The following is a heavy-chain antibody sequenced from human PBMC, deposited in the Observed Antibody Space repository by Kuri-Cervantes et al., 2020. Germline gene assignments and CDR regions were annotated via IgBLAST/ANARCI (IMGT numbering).Heavy chain of an antibody. D-gene: IGHD1-1*01. Sequence: GESLKISCAASGFSFSTYAMNWVRQSPGKGLEWVSTISNSGGSTFYADSVKGRFTISRDNAKNTLYLQMNSLRAEDTAVYYCARDNIDWNDNFDYWGQGTLVTVSS. CDR3: ARDNIDWNDNFDY. J-gene: IGHJ4*02. CDR1: GFSFSTYA. V-gene: IGHV3-23*01. CDR2: ISNSGGST.